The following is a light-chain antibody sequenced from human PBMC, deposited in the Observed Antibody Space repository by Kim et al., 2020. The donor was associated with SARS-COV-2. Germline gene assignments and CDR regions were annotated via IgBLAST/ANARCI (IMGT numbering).Light chain of an antibody. Sequence: APINCKSSQSVLYSANNKNYLAWYQQKPGQPPKLIIYWASTRESGVPDRFSGSGSGTDFTLTISSLQAEDVAVYYCQHYYTAPITFGQGTRLEIK. J-gene: IGKJ5*01. V-gene: IGKV4-1*01. CDR1: QSVLYSANNKNY. CDR2: WAS. CDR3: QHYYTAPIT.